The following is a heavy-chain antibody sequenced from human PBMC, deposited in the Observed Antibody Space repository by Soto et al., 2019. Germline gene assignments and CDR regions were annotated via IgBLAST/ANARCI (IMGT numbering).Heavy chain of an antibody. J-gene: IGHJ6*02. CDR3: ARGTMLRGPGYYYAMDV. Sequence: PSETLSLTCSVSGDSISRNGCFWTWIRQHPGKGLEWIGYIYYDGRSYYTPSLKSRVIISVDTSKNQFSLNLTAVTAADTAVYYCARGTMLRGPGYYYAMDVWGQGTTVTVSS. CDR2: IYYDGRS. D-gene: IGHD3-10*01. CDR1: GDSISRNGCF. V-gene: IGHV4-31*03.